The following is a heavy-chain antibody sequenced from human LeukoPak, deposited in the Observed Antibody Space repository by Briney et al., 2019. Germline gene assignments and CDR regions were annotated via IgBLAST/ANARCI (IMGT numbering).Heavy chain of an antibody. CDR2: IYYSGST. Sequence: SETLSLTCTVSGGSISSYYCSWIRQPPWKGLEWIGYIYYSGSTNYNPSLKSRVTISVDTSKNQFSLKLSSVTAADTAVYYCARLSRTVGRDAFDIWGQGTMVTVSS. CDR3: ARLSRTVGRDAFDI. CDR1: GGSISSYY. D-gene: IGHD4-23*01. V-gene: IGHV4-59*01. J-gene: IGHJ3*02.